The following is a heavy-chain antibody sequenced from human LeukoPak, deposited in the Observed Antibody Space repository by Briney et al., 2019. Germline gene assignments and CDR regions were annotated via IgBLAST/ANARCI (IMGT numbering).Heavy chain of an antibody. CDR3: AREGGYGSGSYDWFDP. CDR2: IYYSGST. D-gene: IGHD3-10*01. CDR1: GGPFSGYY. J-gene: IGHJ5*02. Sequence: PSETLSLTCAVYGGPFSGYYWTWIRQPPGKGLEWIGYIYYSGSTNYNPSLKSRVTISVDTSKNQFSLKLSSVTAADTAVYYCAREGGYGSGSYDWFDPWGQGTLVTVSS. V-gene: IGHV4-59*01.